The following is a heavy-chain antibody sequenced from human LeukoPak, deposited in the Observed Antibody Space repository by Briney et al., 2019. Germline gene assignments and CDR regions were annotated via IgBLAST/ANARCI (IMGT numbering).Heavy chain of an antibody. CDR3: TRSVGGYCGGDCYPYFDY. D-gene: IGHD2-21*02. CDR1: GFTFGDYA. V-gene: IGHV3-49*04. CDR2: IRSKAYGGTT. Sequence: GGSLRLSCTASGFTFGDYAMSWVRQAPGKGLERVGFIRSKAYGGTTEYAASVKGRFTISRDDSKSIAYLQMNSLKTEDTAVYYCTRSVGGYCGGDCYPYFDYWGQGTLVTVSS. J-gene: IGHJ4*02.